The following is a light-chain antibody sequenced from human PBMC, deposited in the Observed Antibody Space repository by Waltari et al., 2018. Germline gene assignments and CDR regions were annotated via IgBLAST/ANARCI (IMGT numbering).Light chain of an antibody. CDR3: QQYYGTPPYT. CDR1: QSLLYSSNNKNY. CDR2: WSS. V-gene: IGKV4-1*01. J-gene: IGKJ2*01. Sequence: DIVMTQSPDSLAVSLGERATINCKSSQSLLYSSNNKNYLAWYQQKLGQPPKLLFYWSSTRESGVPDRFSGSWSGTDFTLTISSLQAEDVAVYYCQQYYGTPPYTFGQGTKLEIK.